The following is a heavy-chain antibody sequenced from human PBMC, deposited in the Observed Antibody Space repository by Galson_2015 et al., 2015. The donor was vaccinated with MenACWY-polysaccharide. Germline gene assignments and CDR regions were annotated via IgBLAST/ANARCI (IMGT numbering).Heavy chain of an antibody. Sequence: CAISGDSVSGNSVAWNWIGQSPSRGLEWLGRTYFRSKWYSDYAESVKSRISINADTSKNQFSLQLNSVTPEDTAVYYCARGLAVTGYYFDYWGQGTLVTVSS. CDR2: TYFRSKWYS. CDR1: GDSVSGNSVA. J-gene: IGHJ4*02. V-gene: IGHV6-1*01. D-gene: IGHD6-19*01. CDR3: ARGLAVTGYYFDY.